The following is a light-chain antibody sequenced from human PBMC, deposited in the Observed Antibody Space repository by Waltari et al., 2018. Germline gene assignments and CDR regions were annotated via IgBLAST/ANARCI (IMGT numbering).Light chain of an antibody. CDR3: LQDYNFPYT. CDR1: QDIRND. Sequence: AIQMTQSPPSLSASVGDRVTIACRASQDIRNDLGWYQQTPGKAPKLLIYAASSLQTGVPSMFSGSGYVTDFTLTISSLQPEDFATYYCLQDYNFPYTFGQGTELEI. CDR2: AAS. J-gene: IGKJ2*01. V-gene: IGKV1-6*01.